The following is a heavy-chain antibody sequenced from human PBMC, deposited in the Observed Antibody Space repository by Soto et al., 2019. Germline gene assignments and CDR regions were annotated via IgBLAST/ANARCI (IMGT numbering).Heavy chain of an antibody. Sequence: GGSLRLSCAASGFTFSSYWMSWVRQAPGKGLEWVSNIKQDGSEKYYVDSVKGRFTISRDNAKNSLYLQMNSLRAEDTAVYYCARGKGKYYFDYWGQGTLVTVSS. CDR1: GFTFSSYW. CDR2: IKQDGSEK. D-gene: IGHD3-10*01. J-gene: IGHJ4*02. V-gene: IGHV3-7*03. CDR3: ARGKGKYYFDY.